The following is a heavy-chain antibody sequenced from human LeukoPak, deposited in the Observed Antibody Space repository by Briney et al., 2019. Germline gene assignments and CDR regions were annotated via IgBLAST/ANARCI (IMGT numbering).Heavy chain of an antibody. CDR3: AKDSRRSSGWYYFDY. Sequence: GGSLILSCAASGFTFSFYAMSWVRQAPGKGLEWVSGITNSGDNTYYADSVKGRFTISRDNSKNTLYLKMNSLRAEDTAVYYCAKDSRRSSGWYYFDYWGQGSLVTVSS. D-gene: IGHD6-19*01. V-gene: IGHV3-23*01. CDR2: ITNSGDNT. CDR1: GFTFSFYA. J-gene: IGHJ4*02.